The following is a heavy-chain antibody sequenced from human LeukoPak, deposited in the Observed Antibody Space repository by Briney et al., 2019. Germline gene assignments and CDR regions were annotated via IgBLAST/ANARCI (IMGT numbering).Heavy chain of an antibody. V-gene: IGHV4-34*01. CDR1: GGSFSGHY. CDR3: ARHVLSLLWFGDLLNWFDP. Sequence: SETLSLTCAVYGGSFSGHYWTWVRQPPGKGLEWIGAINDRGNTNYNPSLKSRVTILVDTSKNQFSLKLSSVTAADTAVYYCARHVLSLLWFGDLLNWFDPWGQGTLVTVSS. J-gene: IGHJ5*02. D-gene: IGHD3-10*01. CDR2: INDRGNT.